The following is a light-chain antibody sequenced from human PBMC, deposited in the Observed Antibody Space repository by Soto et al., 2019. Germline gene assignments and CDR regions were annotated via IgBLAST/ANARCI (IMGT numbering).Light chain of an antibody. CDR1: QSVSSSY. J-gene: IGKJ1*01. Sequence: EIVLTQCPATLTLSPGDRSTLSCATSQSVSSSYLAWYQQKPGQAPRLLIYGASSRATGIPDRFSGSGSGTDFTLTISRLEPEDFAVYYCQQYGSSPRTFGQGTNVDI. CDR2: GAS. CDR3: QQYGSSPRT. V-gene: IGKV3-20*01.